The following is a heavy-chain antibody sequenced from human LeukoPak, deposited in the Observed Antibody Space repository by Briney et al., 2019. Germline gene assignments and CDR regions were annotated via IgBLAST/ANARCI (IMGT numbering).Heavy chain of an antibody. Sequence: ASVKVSCKASGYTFTSYGISWVRQAPGQGLEWMGWISAYNGNTNYAQKLQGGVTMTTDTSTSTAYMELRSLRSDDTAVYYCARLNIQYPNGAYYFDYWGQGTLVTVSS. CDR2: ISAYNGNT. CDR1: GYTFTSYG. V-gene: IGHV1-18*01. J-gene: IGHJ4*02. D-gene: IGHD2/OR15-2a*01. CDR3: ARLNIQYPNGAYYFDY.